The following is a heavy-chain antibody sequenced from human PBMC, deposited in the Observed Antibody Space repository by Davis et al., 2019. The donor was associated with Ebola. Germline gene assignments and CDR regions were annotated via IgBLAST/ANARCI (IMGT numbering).Heavy chain of an antibody. D-gene: IGHD4-11*01. Sequence: GASLKISCVASGFTFSDYWMTWVRQAPGKGLEWVSYISSSSSTIYYADSVKGRFTISRDDSKNTLYLQMNSLRAEDTAVYYCARDSNYRFDFWGQGTLVTVSS. CDR3: ARDSNYRFDF. CDR2: ISSSSSTI. J-gene: IGHJ4*02. V-gene: IGHV3-48*01. CDR1: GFTFSDYW.